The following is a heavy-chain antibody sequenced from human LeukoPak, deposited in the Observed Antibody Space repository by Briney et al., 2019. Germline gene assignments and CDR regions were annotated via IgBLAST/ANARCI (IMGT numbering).Heavy chain of an antibody. J-gene: IGHJ4*02. CDR3: ASYDSSGYYWVAVDY. CDR1: GFTFSSYA. CDR2: ISGRGAST. Sequence: PGGSLRLSCAASGFTFSSYAMSWVRQAPGKGLEWVSAISGRGASTYYADSVRGRFTISRDNSKDTLYLQMNSLRAEDTAVYYCASYDSSGYYWVAVDYWGQGTLVTVSS. D-gene: IGHD3-22*01. V-gene: IGHV3-23*01.